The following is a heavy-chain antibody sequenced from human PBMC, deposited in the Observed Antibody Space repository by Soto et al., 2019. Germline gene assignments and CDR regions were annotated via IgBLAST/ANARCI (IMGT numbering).Heavy chain of an antibody. D-gene: IGHD3-3*01. CDR1: GGSISSGGSY. J-gene: IGHJ5*02. CDR2: IYYSGST. V-gene: IGHV4-31*03. Sequence: TLYLTCTVSGGSISSGGSYWGWIRQPPGKGLEWIGYIYYSGSTYYNPSLKGRVTISVDTSKNQFSLKLSSVTAADTAVYYCARDEMYYDFWSGYRHWFDPWGQGTLVTVSS. CDR3: ARDEMYYDFWSGYRHWFDP.